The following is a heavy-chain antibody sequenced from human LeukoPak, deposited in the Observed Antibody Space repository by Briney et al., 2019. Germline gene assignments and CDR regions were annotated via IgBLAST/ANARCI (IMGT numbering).Heavy chain of an antibody. V-gene: IGHV3-7*01. CDR2: IKPDGSEI. CDR1: GFSFSRYW. Sequence: GGSLRLSCEASGFSFSRYWMSWVRQAPVRGLEWVANIKPDGSEIYYVDSVKGRFTISRDNARNSLYLQMNGLRAEDTAVYYCARASVTENAGHEAFDIWGQGTMVTVSS. D-gene: IGHD2-21*02. CDR3: ARASVTENAGHEAFDI. J-gene: IGHJ3*02.